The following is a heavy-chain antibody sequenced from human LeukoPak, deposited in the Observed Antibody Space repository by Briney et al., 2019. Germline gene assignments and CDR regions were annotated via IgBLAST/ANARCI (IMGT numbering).Heavy chain of an antibody. CDR2: IYYTGST. CDR3: ARERYYYGGKTWFDP. D-gene: IGHD4-23*01. J-gene: IGHJ5*02. V-gene: IGHV4-39*07. Sequence: SETLSLTCSVSGGYIITSDHYWGWIRQPPGKGLEWIGSIYYTGSTSTNPFFKSRATVSVDTSKNQFSLNLTSVTAADTAVYYCARERYYYGGKTWFDPWGQGTLVTVSS. CDR1: GGYIITSDHY.